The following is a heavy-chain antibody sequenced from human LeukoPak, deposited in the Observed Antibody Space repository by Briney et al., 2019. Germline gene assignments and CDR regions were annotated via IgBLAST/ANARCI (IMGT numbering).Heavy chain of an antibody. CDR1: GFTFSSNT. CDR3: AKANYHDSSGYYENLDY. D-gene: IGHD3-22*01. V-gene: IGHV3-23*01. CDR2: ITGSGGST. Sequence: GESLRLSCAASGFTFSSNTMSWVRQAPGKGLEWVSAITGSGGSTYHADSVKGRFTISRDNSKNTLYLQMDSLRAEDAAVYYCAKANYHDSSGYYENLDYWGQGTLVTVSS. J-gene: IGHJ4*02.